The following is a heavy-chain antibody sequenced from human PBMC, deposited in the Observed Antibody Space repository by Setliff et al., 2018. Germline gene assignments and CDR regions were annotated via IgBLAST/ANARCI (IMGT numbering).Heavy chain of an antibody. CDR1: GFTFGAYT. V-gene: IGHV3-23*05. CDR2: VDQGANT. D-gene: IGHD1-20*01. Sequence: PGGSLRLSCVASGFTFGAYTLTWVRQAPGKGLEFVSGVDQGANTYYGDSVKGRFTISRDNSKNTLYLEMNSLRSEDTGIYYCAKDNIWSLDDWGQGTLVTVSS. CDR3: AKDNIWSLDD. J-gene: IGHJ1*01.